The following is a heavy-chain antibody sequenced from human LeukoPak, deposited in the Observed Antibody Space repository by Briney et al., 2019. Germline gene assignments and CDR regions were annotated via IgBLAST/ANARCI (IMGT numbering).Heavy chain of an antibody. J-gene: IGHJ4*02. CDR2: IYYSGST. D-gene: IGHD5-18*01. Sequence: PSETLSLTCTVSGGSISSYYWSWIRQPPGKGLEGIGYIYYSGSTNYNPSLKRRVTISVDTSKNQFSLKLSSVTAAETAVYYCARHMGLGYSYGYPYFDYWGEGTLVTVSS. CDR3: ARHMGLGYSYGYPYFDY. CDR1: GGSISSYY. V-gene: IGHV4-59*08.